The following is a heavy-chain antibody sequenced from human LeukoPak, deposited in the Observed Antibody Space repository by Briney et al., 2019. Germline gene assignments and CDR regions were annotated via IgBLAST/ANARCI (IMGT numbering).Heavy chain of an antibody. Sequence: SETLSLTCTVSGGSISSYYWSWTRQPPGKGLEWIGYIYYSGTTNYNPSLKSRVTISVDTSKNQFSLKLSSVTAADTAVYYCARGVYIAAAQYAYWGQGTQVTVSS. D-gene: IGHD6-13*01. V-gene: IGHV4-59*01. CDR2: IYYSGTT. CDR3: ARGVYIAAAQYAY. J-gene: IGHJ4*02. CDR1: GGSISSYY.